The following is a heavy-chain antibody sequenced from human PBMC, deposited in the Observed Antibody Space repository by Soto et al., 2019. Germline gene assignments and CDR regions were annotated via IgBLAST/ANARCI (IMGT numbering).Heavy chain of an antibody. D-gene: IGHD2-21*02. CDR2: ISGSGGST. J-gene: IGHJ4*02. CDR1: GFTFSTYA. CDR3: AKGFAVVTAPLDY. V-gene: IGHV3-23*01. Sequence: EVQLLESGGGLVQPGGSLRLSCAASGFTFSTYAMTWVRQAPGKGLEWVSGISGSGGSTHYADSVKGRFTISRDNSKNTLYLQMNSLRAEDTAVYYCAKGFAVVTAPLDYWGQGTLVTVSS.